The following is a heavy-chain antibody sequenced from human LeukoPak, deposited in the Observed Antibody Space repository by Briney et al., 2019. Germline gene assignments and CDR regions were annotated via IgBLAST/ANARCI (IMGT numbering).Heavy chain of an antibody. D-gene: IGHD6-19*01. CDR3: AKVYSSGWYNDY. V-gene: IGHV3-30*02. J-gene: IGHJ4*02. Sequence: GGSLRLSCAASGFTFSNAWMSWVRQAPGKGLEWVAFIRYDGSNKYYADSVKGRFTISRDNSKNTLYLQMNSLRAEDTAVYYCAKVYSSGWYNDYWGQGTLVTVSS. CDR1: GFTFSNAW. CDR2: IRYDGSNK.